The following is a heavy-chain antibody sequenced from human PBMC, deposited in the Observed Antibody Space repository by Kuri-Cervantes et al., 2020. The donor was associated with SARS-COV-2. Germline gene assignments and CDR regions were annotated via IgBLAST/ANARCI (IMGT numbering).Heavy chain of an antibody. V-gene: IGHV4-34*01. Sequence: SQTLSLTCAVFGGSFSGFYWSWIRPSPGKGLEWSGKINHSGSTNYNPSLSSRVTIPVDMSKNQFSLRLSSVTAADTAMYYCARGREGVVPATILGLGYVLYFSMDVWGKGTSVTVSS. D-gene: IGHD2-2*01. CDR3: ARGREGVVPATILGLGYVLYFSMDV. CDR2: INHSGST. J-gene: IGHJ6*03. CDR1: GGSFSGFY.